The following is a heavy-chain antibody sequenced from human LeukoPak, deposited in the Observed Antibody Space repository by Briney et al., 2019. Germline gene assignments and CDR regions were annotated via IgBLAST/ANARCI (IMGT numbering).Heavy chain of an antibody. Sequence: PGGSLRLSCAASGFTFSSYGMHWVRQAPGKGLEWVAFIRYDGSNKYYADSVKRRFTISSDNSKNTLYLQMNSLSAEDTAVYYCAKEGGSSSWYGAYYYYGMDVWGQGTTVTVSS. CDR1: GFTFSSYG. CDR2: IRYDGSNK. D-gene: IGHD6-13*01. J-gene: IGHJ6*02. CDR3: AKEGGSSSWYGAYYYYGMDV. V-gene: IGHV3-30*02.